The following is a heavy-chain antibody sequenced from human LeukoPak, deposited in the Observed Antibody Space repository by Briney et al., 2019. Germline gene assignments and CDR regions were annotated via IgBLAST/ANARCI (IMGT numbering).Heavy chain of an antibody. V-gene: IGHV1-2*02. J-gene: IGHJ5*02. CDR1: GYTFTGYY. CDR2: IYPYSGDT. Sequence: ASVKVSCKASGYTFTGYYIHWVRQAPGQGLEWMGWIYPYSGDTNYAQNFQGRVTMTRDTSTSTVYMELSSLRSEDTAVYYCARDNRNWFDPWGQGTLVTVSS. CDR3: ARDNRNWFDP.